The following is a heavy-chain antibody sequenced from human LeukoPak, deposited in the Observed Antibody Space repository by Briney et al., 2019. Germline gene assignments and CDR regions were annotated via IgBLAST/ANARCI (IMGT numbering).Heavy chain of an antibody. Sequence: GASVKVSCKASGYTFTSYGISWVRQAPGQGLEWMGWISAYNGNTNYAQKLQGRVTMTTDTSTSTAYMELRSLRSDDTAVYYCARDLRGYCSSTSCLPGGYWDQGTLVTVSS. J-gene: IGHJ4*02. CDR2: ISAYNGNT. CDR3: ARDLRGYCSSTSCLPGGY. D-gene: IGHD2-2*01. V-gene: IGHV1-18*01. CDR1: GYTFTSYG.